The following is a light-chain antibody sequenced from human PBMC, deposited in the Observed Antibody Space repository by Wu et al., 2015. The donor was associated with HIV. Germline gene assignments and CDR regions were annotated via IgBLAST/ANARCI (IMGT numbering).Light chain of an antibody. V-gene: IGKV3-15*01. Sequence: MTQSPATLSVSPGERATLTCRASQNVNSNLAWYQQKPGQAPRLLIYGASTRATGISARFSGGGSGTEFTLTINNMQSEDFAVYSCQQYNNWPRTFGQGTKVEIK. CDR1: QNVNSN. J-gene: IGKJ1*01. CDR2: GAS. CDR3: QQYNNWPRT.